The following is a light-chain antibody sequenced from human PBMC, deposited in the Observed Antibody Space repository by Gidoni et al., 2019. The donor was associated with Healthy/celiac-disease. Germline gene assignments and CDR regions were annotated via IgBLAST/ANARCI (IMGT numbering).Light chain of an antibody. J-gene: IGKJ5*01. Sequence: EIVLTQSPATLSLSPGERATLSCRASQSVSSYLAWYQQKPGQAPRLLLSDASNRATGIPARFSGSGSGTDVTLTISSLEPEDFAVYYCQQRSNWPPITFGQGTRLEIK. CDR1: QSVSSY. CDR2: DAS. V-gene: IGKV3-11*01. CDR3: QQRSNWPPIT.